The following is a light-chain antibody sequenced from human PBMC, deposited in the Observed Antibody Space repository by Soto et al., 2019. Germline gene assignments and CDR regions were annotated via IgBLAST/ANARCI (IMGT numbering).Light chain of an antibody. CDR3: QQRSSWPPIT. CDR2: DAS. V-gene: IGKV3-11*01. J-gene: IGKJ5*01. Sequence: GLTQSPGTLSLSPGERATLSCRAIQSLTNSFIAWYQQRPGQAPRLLIYDASNRATGIPARFSGSGSGADFTLTISSLEPEDFAVYYCQQRSSWPPITFGQVTRLEIK. CDR1: QSLTNSF.